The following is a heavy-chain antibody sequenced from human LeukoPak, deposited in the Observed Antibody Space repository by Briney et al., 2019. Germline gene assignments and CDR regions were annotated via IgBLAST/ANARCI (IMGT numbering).Heavy chain of an antibody. D-gene: IGHD4-17*01. Sequence: GASVKVSCTASGYTFTGYYMYWVRQAPGQGLEWMGWINPNSGGTNYAQKFQGRVTMTRDTSISAAYMELSRLRADDTAVYYCARGYGDNPDYWGQGTLVTVPS. J-gene: IGHJ4*02. V-gene: IGHV1-2*02. CDR1: GYTFTGYY. CDR2: INPNSGGT. CDR3: ARGYGDNPDY.